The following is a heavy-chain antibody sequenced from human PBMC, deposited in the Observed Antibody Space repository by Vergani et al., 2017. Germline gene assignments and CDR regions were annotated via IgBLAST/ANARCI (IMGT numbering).Heavy chain of an antibody. D-gene: IGHD3-10*01. Sequence: EVQLLESGGGLVQPGGSLRLSCAASGFTFSSYAMSWVRQAPGKGLEWVSAISGSGGSTYYADSVKGRFTISRDNSKNTLYLQMNSLRSEDTAVYYCARNGVRRRGMDVWGQGTTVTVSS. CDR2: ISGSGGST. J-gene: IGHJ6*02. CDR3: ARNGVRRRGMDV. CDR1: GFTFSSYA. V-gene: IGHV3-23*01.